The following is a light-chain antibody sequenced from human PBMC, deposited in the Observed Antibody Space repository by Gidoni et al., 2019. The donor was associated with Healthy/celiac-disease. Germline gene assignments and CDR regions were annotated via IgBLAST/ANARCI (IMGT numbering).Light chain of an antibody. CDR3: QQYGSSPRT. V-gene: IGKV3-20*01. CDR1: QSVSSNY. CDR2: GAS. J-gene: IGKJ3*01. Sequence: IVLTLSPGTLSLSPGERATLSCRASQSVSSNYISWYQQKPGPAPRLLIDGASSKGTGIPDRFSGSGSGTDITLTISRLAPEDFAVYYCQQYGSSPRTFGPGTKVDIK.